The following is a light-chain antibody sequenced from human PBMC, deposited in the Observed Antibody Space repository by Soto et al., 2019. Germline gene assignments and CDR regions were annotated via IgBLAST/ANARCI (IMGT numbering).Light chain of an antibody. CDR2: DVR. CDR3: SSYTTISTYV. Sequence: QSALTQPASVSGSPGQSITISCTGTSSDVGGYNDVSWYQQHPGKAPKLMIYDVRNRPSGVSNRFSGSKSVNTASLTISGLQAEDEADYYCSSYTTISTYVFGTGTKVTVL. J-gene: IGLJ1*01. V-gene: IGLV2-14*01. CDR1: SSDVGGYND.